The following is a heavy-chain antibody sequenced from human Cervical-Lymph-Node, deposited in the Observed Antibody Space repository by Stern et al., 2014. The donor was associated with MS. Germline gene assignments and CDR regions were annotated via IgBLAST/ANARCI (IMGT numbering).Heavy chain of an antibody. D-gene: IGHD1-26*01. CDR3: ARDDALGPTRYHYAMDV. Sequence: QVHLVESGPGLVKPSQTLSLTCTVSGASISSGTYYWSWIRQPAGKGLEWIGRIYNSGATNYNPSLKSRVTISLDTSKHPLSLKLPSVTAADTAVYYCARDDALGPTRYHYAMDVWGQGTTVTVSS. CDR2: IYNSGAT. V-gene: IGHV4-61*02. J-gene: IGHJ6*02. CDR1: GASISSGTYY.